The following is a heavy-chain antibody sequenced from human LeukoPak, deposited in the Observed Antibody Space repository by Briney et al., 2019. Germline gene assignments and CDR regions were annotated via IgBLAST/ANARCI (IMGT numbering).Heavy chain of an antibody. D-gene: IGHD3-10*01. Sequence: GGSLRLSCAASGFTFSSYAMSWVRQAPGKGLEWVSAISGSGGSTYYADSVKGRFTISRDNAKNSLYLQMNSLRAEDTAVYYCARDVLVRGVIITVIDYWGQGTLVTVSS. CDR2: ISGSGGST. CDR3: ARDVLVRGVIITVIDY. V-gene: IGHV3-23*01. CDR1: GFTFSSYA. J-gene: IGHJ4*02.